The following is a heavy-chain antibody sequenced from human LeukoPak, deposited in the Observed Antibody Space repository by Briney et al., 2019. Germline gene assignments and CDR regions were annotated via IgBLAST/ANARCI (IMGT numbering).Heavy chain of an antibody. J-gene: IGHJ4*02. Sequence: ASVQVSCKASGYTFTNYGISWVRQAPGQGLEWMGWISAYNGNTKYAQKLQGRVTMTTDTSTSTAYMELRSLRSDDTAVYYCARGPQSLLVSRAGDYFDYWGQGTLVAVSS. D-gene: IGHD1-1*01. CDR1: GYTFTNYG. V-gene: IGHV1-18*01. CDR2: ISAYNGNT. CDR3: ARGPQSLLVSRAGDYFDY.